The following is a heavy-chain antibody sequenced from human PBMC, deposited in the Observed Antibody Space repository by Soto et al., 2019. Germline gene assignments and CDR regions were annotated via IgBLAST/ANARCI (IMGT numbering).Heavy chain of an antibody. CDR2: INAGNGNT. V-gene: IGHV1-3*01. CDR3: AREVLDYDSLTGYYLRWYFDL. CDR1: GYTFTSYA. Sequence: QVQLVQSGAEVKKPGASVKVSCKASGYTFTSYAMHWVRQAPGQRLEWMGWINAGNGNTKYSQKFQGRVTITRDTSASTAYMELSSLRSEDTAVYYCAREVLDYDSLTGYYLRWYFDLWGRGTLVTVSS. J-gene: IGHJ2*01. D-gene: IGHD3-9*01.